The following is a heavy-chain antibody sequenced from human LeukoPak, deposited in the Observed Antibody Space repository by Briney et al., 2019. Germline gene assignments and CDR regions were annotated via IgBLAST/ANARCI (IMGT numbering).Heavy chain of an antibody. V-gene: IGHV4-4*07. D-gene: IGHD2-21*01. J-gene: IGHJ5*01. CDR1: GASVSTYF. CDR3: AKTHCGGGSCDKFDS. Sequence: KPSATLSLTCTVSGASVSTYFWSWIRQPAGKTMEWIWRVYASGTTYYNPSLRSRVTLSIDTSKNQFSLRLNSVTAADTAVYYCAKTHCGGGSCDKFDSWGQGILVSVSS. CDR2: VYASGTT.